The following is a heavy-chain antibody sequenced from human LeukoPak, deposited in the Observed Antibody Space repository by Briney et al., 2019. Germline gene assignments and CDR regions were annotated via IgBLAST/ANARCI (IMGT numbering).Heavy chain of an antibody. CDR1: GGSICSGGDY. CDR2: IYYTGTT. CDR3: ARAAWRGSNSRDAFDI. V-gene: IGHV4-31*03. D-gene: IGHD4/OR15-4a*01. Sequence: SETLSLTCTVSGGSICSGGDYWSLIRQHPGKGLEWIGYIYYTGTTYYNPSLKSRLTISVDTSKNQFSLNLSSMTAADTAVYYCARAAWRGSNSRDAFDIWGQGTVVTVSS. J-gene: IGHJ3*02.